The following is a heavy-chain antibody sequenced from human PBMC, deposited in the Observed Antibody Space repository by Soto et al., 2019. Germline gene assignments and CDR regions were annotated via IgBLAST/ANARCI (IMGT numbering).Heavy chain of an antibody. CDR1: GGTFSSSS. V-gene: IGHV1-69*02. CDR3: ARSNGTYCDYYYYSGMDV. J-gene: IGHJ6*02. CDR2: IIPILGIA. Sequence: QVQLVQSGAEVKKPGSSVKVSCKASGGTFSSSSISWVRQAPGQGLEWMGRIIPILGIANHAQKFQGRVTITADKSTDTAYMDLSSLRSEDTAVYYCARSNGTYCDYYYYSGMDVWGQGTTVTVSS. D-gene: IGHD1-26*01.